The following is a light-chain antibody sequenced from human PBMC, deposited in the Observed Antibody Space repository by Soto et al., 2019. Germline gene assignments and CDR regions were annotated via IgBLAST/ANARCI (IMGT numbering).Light chain of an antibody. V-gene: IGKV3-20*01. CDR3: QHYGGMWT. J-gene: IGKJ1*01. CDR2: VAS. Sequence: EIVLTQSPGTPSLSPGGRATLSWRASQSGRGTYLAWYQQSPAQAPRLLIQVASRRTTGISDRFTGSGLGTDFTPTMNIPGREDFAVYDSQHYGGMWTFGRGTK. CDR1: QSGRGTY.